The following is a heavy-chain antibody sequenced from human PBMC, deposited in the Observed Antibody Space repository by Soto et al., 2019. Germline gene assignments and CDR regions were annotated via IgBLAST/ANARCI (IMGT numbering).Heavy chain of an antibody. CDR2: IYPGDFDT. V-gene: IGHV5-51*01. Sequence: PGESLKISCKGSGYSFTSYWIGWVRQMPGKGLKWMGIIYPGDFDTRYSPSFQGQVTISADKSISTAYLQWSSLKASDTAMYYCARFGAGGYCSGASCYVLGWGQGTLVTVSS. CDR3: ARFGAGGYCSGASCYVLG. J-gene: IGHJ4*02. CDR1: GYSFTSYW. D-gene: IGHD2-15*01.